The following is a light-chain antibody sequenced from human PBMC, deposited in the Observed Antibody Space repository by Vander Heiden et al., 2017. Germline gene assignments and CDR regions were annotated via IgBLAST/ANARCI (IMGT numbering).Light chain of an antibody. V-gene: IGKV1-39*01. J-gene: IGKJ2*01. CDR3: QQSYSPLYT. CDR1: QTISTY. Sequence: DIEMTQSPSSLSASVGDRVTITCRASQTISTYLHWYQQKPGKAPKLLISAASSLQSGVPSRFSGSGSGTDFTLTISSLQPEDVATYYCQQSYSPLYTFGQGTKLEIK. CDR2: AAS.